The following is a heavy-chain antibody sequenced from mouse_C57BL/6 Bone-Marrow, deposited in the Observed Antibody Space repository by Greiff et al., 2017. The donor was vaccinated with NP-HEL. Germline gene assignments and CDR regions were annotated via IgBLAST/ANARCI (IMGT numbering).Heavy chain of an antibody. J-gene: IGHJ3*01. Sequence: EVKLVESGGGLVQPGGSLKLSCAASGFTFTDYYMYWVRQTPEKRLEWVAYISNGGGSTYYPDTVKGRFTISRDNAKNAVYLQMSRLKSEDTAMYYCARLGGDDWFAYWGQGTLVTVSA. CDR2: ISNGGGST. V-gene: IGHV5-12*01. D-gene: IGHD2-13*01. CDR1: GFTFTDYY. CDR3: ARLGGDDWFAY.